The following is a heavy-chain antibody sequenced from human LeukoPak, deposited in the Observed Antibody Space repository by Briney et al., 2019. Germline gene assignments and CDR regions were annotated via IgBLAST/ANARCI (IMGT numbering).Heavy chain of an antibody. D-gene: IGHD3-10*01. Sequence: ASVKVSCKASGYTFTGYYMHWVRQAPGQGLEWMGWINPNSGGTNYAQKFQGRVTMTRDTSISTAYMELSSLRSEDTAVYYCARAGPVWFGGKVYNCFDPWGQGTLVTVSS. CDR2: INPNSGGT. J-gene: IGHJ5*02. CDR3: ARAGPVWFGGKVYNCFDP. V-gene: IGHV1-2*02. CDR1: GYTFTGYY.